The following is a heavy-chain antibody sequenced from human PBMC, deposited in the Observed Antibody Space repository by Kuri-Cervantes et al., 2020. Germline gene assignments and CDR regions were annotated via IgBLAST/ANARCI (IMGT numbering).Heavy chain of an antibody. V-gene: IGHV2-70*01. D-gene: IGHD1-26*01. CDR2: IDWDDDK. J-gene: IGHJ3*02. CDR3: ARISAVGATARGQRGDNAFDI. CDR1: GFSLRTSGMC. Sequence: SGPTLVKPTKTLTLTCTFSGFSLRTSGMCVSWIRQPPGKALEWLALIDWDDDKYYSTSLKTRITISKETSKNQVVHTMTNMDPVDTATYYCARISAVGATARGQRGDNAFDIWGQGTMVTVSS.